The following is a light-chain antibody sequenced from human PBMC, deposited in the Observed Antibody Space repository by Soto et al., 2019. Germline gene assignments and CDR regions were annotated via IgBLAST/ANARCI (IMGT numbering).Light chain of an antibody. CDR1: QSVGSF. V-gene: IGKV3-11*01. J-gene: IGKJ2*01. Sequence: EIVLTQSPATLSLSPGERPILSCGASQSVGSFLAWYQQKPGQAPRLVIYDASYRAAGIPARFSGSGSGTDFTLSISSLEPEELAVYYCQQRSNWPYTFGQGTKVEIK. CDR2: DAS. CDR3: QQRSNWPYT.